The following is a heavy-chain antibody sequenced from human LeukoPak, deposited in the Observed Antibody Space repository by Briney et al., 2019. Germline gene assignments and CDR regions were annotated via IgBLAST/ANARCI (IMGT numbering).Heavy chain of an antibody. CDR3: ATEVGAIPY. J-gene: IGHJ4*02. D-gene: IGHD2-21*01. CDR2: IDPNNGHT. Sequence: GASVKVSCKASGYTFTGYYMHWVRQAPGQGLEWMGWIDPNNGHTNYVQKFQGRVTMTRDTSISTVYMDLSRLRFDDTALYYCATEVGAIPYWGQGTLVTVSS. CDR1: GYTFTGYY. V-gene: IGHV1-2*02.